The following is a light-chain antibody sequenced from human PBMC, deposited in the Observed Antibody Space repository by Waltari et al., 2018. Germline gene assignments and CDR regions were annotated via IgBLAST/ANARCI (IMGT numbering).Light chain of an antibody. CDR1: QSIGTF. J-gene: IGKJ1*01. V-gene: IGKV3-20*01. Sequence: IMLTQSPDTLSLSPGERATLSCRASQSIGTFLVWYQQKPGQAPRLLIYAASTRATGIPDRFSGSGSGTDCSLIISRLEPEDFAVYYCQHYVRLPVTFGQGTKVEIK. CDR3: QHYVRLPVT. CDR2: AAS.